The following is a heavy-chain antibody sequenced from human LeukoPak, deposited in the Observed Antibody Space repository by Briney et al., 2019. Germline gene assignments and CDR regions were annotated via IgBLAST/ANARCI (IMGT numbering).Heavy chain of an antibody. J-gene: IGHJ4*02. CDR2: ISAYNGNT. CDR3: ARDSRYEGWFDY. V-gene: IGHV1-18*01. Sequence: ASVKVSCKASGYTFTSYGISWVRQAPGQGLEWMGWISAYNGNTNYAQKLQGRVTMTTDTSTGTAYMELRSLRSDDTAVYYCARDSRYEGWFDYWGQGTLATVSS. CDR1: GYTFTSYG. D-gene: IGHD3-16*01.